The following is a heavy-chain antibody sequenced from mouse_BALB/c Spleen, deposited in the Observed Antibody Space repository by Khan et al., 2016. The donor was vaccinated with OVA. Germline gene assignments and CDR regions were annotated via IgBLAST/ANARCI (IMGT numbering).Heavy chain of an antibody. CDR2: ITYSGST. D-gene: IGHD1-1*01. CDR1: GYSITSDYA. CDR3: AREYGSSYLFFDY. Sequence: EVELVESGPGLVKPSQSLSLTCTVTGYSITSDYAWNWIRQFPGNKLEWMAYITYSGSTGYNPSLKGRISITRDTSKNQFFLQLNSVTTEDTATYYCAREYGSSYLFFDYWGQGTTLTVSS. J-gene: IGHJ2*01. V-gene: IGHV3-2*02.